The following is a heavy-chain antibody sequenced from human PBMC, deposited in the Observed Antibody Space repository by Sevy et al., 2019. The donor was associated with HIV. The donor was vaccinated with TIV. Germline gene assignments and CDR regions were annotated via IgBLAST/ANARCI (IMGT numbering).Heavy chain of an antibody. CDR2: IYYSGST. V-gene: IGHV4-31*03. CDR1: GGSISSGGYY. J-gene: IGHJ3*02. D-gene: IGHD2-2*02. CDR3: ATCTSCHTLYAFDI. Sequence: SETLSLTCTVSGGSISSGGYYCSWIRQHPGKGLEWIGYIYYSGSTYYNPSLKSRVTISVDTSKNQFSLKLSSVTAAHTAVYYCATCTSCHTLYAFDIWGQGTMVNVSS.